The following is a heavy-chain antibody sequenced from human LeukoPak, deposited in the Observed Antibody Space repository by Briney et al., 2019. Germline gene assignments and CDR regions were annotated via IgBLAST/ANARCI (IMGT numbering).Heavy chain of an antibody. V-gene: IGHV3-66*01. CDR1: GFTVRTNY. D-gene: IGHD2-2*01. J-gene: IGHJ6*02. CDR2: IYNGGNT. CDR3: ARSGVVPYGMDV. Sequence: PGGSLRLSCVVSGFTVRTNYMTWVRQAPGKGLEWVSIIYNGGNTYYADSVKGRFTISRDIFENTLYLQMNSLRAEDTAVYYCARSGVVPYGMDVWGQGTTVTVSS.